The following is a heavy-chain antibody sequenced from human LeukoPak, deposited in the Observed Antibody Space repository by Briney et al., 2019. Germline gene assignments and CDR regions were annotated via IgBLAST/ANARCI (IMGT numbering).Heavy chain of an antibody. CDR3: ARVWSLPYTSSWPSYFDF. V-gene: IGHV3-48*03. D-gene: IGHD6-13*01. CDR1: GFTFSSYE. CDR2: ISSSGSTI. Sequence: GGSLRLSCAASGFTFSSYEMNWVRQAPGKGLEWVSYISSSGSTIHYADSVKGRFTISRDNAKNSLYLQMNSLRAEDTAVYYCARVWSLPYTSSWPSYFDFWGQGTLVTVSS. J-gene: IGHJ4*02.